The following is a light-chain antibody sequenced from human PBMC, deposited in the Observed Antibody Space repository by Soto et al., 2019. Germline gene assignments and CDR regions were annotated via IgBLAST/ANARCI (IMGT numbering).Light chain of an antibody. J-gene: IGKJ3*01. CDR2: GAS. CDR1: QSVSSSY. Sequence: ESVLTQSPGTLSLSPGERATLSCRASQSVSSSYLAWHQQKPGQAPRLLIYGASSRATGIPDRFSGSGSGTDFTLTISRLEPEDFAVYYCQQYGSTFTFGPGTKVDI. V-gene: IGKV3-20*01. CDR3: QQYGSTFT.